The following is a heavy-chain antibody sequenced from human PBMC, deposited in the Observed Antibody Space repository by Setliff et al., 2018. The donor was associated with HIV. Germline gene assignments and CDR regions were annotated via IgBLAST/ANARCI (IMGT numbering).Heavy chain of an antibody. CDR3: ARASAATYCSGGACYLPDY. J-gene: IGHJ4*02. CDR2: INWNGGST. D-gene: IGHD2-15*01. V-gene: IGHV3-20*04. Sequence: PGGSLRLSCAASGFTFDDYGMSWVRQAPGKGLEWVSGINWNGGSTGYADSVKGRFTISRDNAKNSLYLQMNSLRAEDTATYYCARASAATYCSGGACYLPDYWGQGTLVTVSS. CDR1: GFTFDDYG.